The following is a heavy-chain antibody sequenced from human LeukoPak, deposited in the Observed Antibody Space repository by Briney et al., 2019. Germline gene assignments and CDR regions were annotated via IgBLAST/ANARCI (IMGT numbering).Heavy chain of an antibody. CDR2: IYSGGST. J-gene: IGHJ3*02. Sequence: PGGSLRLSCAASGFTVSRNYMSWVRQAPGKGLEWVSVIYSGGSTYYADSVKGRFTISRDNSKNTLSLQMNSLRAEDTAVYYCARRNNNDAFDIWGQGTMVTVSS. D-gene: IGHD1-14*01. CDR3: ARRNNNDAFDI. V-gene: IGHV3-53*01. CDR1: GFTVSRNY.